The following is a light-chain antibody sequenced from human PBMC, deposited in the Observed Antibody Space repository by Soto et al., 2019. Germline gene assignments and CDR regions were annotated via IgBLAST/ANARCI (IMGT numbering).Light chain of an antibody. Sequence: ELVMTQSPATLSASPGERATLSCRASHSVITNVAWYQQKPGQAPRLLIYGASTRATGIPARCSGGGSGTEFTLTISSLQSEDFAVYYCQHYNHWPMYTFGQGTKVEIK. V-gene: IGKV3-15*01. CDR3: QHYNHWPMYT. CDR2: GAS. CDR1: HSVITN. J-gene: IGKJ2*01.